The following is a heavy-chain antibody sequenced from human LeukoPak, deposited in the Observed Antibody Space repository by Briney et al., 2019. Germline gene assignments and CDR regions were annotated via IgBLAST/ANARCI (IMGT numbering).Heavy chain of an antibody. CDR2: IYYSGSI. D-gene: IGHD3-10*01. V-gene: IGHV4-59*01. CDR3: AAAPTRGPFDF. J-gene: IGHJ4*02. Sequence: LETLSLICTVSGGSLSSFYWSWIRQPPGKGLEWIGYIYYSGSITYIPSLVSLVTISVDTSKNQFSLKVSSVTAEDTAVYYCAAAPTRGPFDFWGQGTLVTVSS. CDR1: GGSLSSFY.